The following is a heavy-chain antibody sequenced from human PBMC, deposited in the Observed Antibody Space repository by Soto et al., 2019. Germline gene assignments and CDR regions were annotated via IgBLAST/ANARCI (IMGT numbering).Heavy chain of an antibody. CDR3: ARDLRLVVAPAAIRYYGMDV. V-gene: IGHV3-33*01. CDR2: IWYDGSNK. D-gene: IGHD2-2*02. J-gene: IGHJ6*02. Sequence: GGSLRLSCAASGFTFSSYGMHWVRQAPGKGLEWVAVIWYDGSNKYYADSVKGRFTISRDNSKNTLYLQMNSLRAEDTAVYYCARDLRLVVAPAAIRYYGMDVWGQGTTVTVSS. CDR1: GFTFSSYG.